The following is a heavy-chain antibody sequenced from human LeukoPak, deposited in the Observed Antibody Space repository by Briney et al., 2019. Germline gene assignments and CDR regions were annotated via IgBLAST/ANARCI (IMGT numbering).Heavy chain of an antibody. CDR3: VRATSTY. CDR1: GYTFTNYY. CDR2: IDPNSGGT. V-gene: IGHV1-2*02. Sequence: ASVKVSCKTSGYTFTNYYVHWVRQAPGQGLEWMGWIDPNSGGTNFAQRFQGRVTMTSDTSITTVYMELNRLRSDDTAVYYCVRATSTYWGQGTLVTVSS. J-gene: IGHJ4*02.